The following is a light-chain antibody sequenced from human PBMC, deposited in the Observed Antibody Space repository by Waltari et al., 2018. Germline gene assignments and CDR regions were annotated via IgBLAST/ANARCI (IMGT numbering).Light chain of an antibody. CDR2: GKD. CDR3: SSRNGRANQVV. CDR1: SLRTSY. Sequence: SSELTQDPAVSVALGQTVRSTCLGDSLRTSYASWYQLKPGQAPVLVISGKDKRPSGIPDRISGYSSGATSSLTITGAQAEDEADYYCSSRNGRANQVVFAGGTKVTVL. V-gene: IGLV3-19*01. J-gene: IGLJ3*02.